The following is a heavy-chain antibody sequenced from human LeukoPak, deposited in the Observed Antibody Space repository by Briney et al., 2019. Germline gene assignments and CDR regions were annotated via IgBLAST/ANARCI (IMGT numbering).Heavy chain of an antibody. Sequence: GGSLRLSCEASGFTFTTYSMTWVRQAPGKGLEWVSIISSGSSAIFSADALKGRFTISRDDAKNLLYLDMNSLRAEDTAVYYCARDNSVEDTAWWFDPWGQGTLVTVSS. J-gene: IGHJ5*02. V-gene: IGHV3-21*01. CDR3: ARDNSVEDTAWWFDP. CDR1: GFTFTTYS. CDR2: ISSGSSAI. D-gene: IGHD4-23*01.